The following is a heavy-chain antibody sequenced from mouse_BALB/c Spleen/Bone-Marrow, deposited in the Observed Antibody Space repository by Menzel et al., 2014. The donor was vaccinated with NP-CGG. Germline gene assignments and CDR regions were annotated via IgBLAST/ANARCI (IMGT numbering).Heavy chain of an antibody. CDR3: ARWDTTAIDY. CDR1: GYTFSSYW. CDR2: ILPGRGST. V-gene: IGHV1-9*01. Sequence: QVQLKQPGAELMKPGASVKISCKATGYTFSSYWIEWVKQRPGHGLEWIGEILPGRGSTNYNEKFKGKATFTSDTSSNTAYMQLSSLTPEDSAVYYCARWDTTAIDYWGQGTSVTVSS. J-gene: IGHJ4*01. D-gene: IGHD1-1*01.